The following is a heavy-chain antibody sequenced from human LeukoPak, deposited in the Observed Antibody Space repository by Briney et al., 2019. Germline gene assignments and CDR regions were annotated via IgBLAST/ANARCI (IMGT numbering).Heavy chain of an antibody. J-gene: IGHJ4*02. D-gene: IGHD3-3*01. CDR1: GFTFSNYW. CDR3: ARETIFGVVIPTYFFDY. Sequence: GGSLRLSCAASGFTFSNYWMSWVRQAPGKGLEWVASIKQDGIEAHYVDSLGGRFTISRDNAKNSLYLQMNSLRAEDTAVYYCARETIFGVVIPTYFFDYWGQGALVTVSS. CDR2: IKQDGIEA. V-gene: IGHV3-7*01.